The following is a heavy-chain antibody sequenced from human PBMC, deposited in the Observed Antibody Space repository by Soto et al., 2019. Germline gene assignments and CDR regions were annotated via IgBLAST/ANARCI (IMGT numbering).Heavy chain of an antibody. CDR1: GVSISSGFYY. J-gene: IGHJ5*02. Sequence: PSETLSLTCTFSGVSISSGFYYWGWIRQPPGKGLEWIGSIYYSGSTYYNPSLKSRVTISVDTSKNQFSLKLSSVTAADTAVYYCARHEVPPMVRGVIINNCFDPWGQGTLVTVSS. CDR3: ARHEVPPMVRGVIINNCFDP. V-gene: IGHV4-39*01. D-gene: IGHD3-10*01. CDR2: IYYSGST.